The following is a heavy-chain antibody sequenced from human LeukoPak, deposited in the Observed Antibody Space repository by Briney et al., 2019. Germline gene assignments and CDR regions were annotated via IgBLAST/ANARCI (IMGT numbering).Heavy chain of an antibody. D-gene: IGHD4-17*01. V-gene: IGHV1-8*01. CDR1: GYTFTSYD. J-gene: IGHJ4*02. Sequence: ASVKVSCKASGYTFTSYDINWVRQATGQGLEWMGWMNPNSGNTGYAQKFQGRVTMTRNTSISTAYMELSSLRAEDTAVYYCARARAEGLHDYGDYGYWGQGTLVTVSS. CDR3: ARARAEGLHDYGDYGY. CDR2: MNPNSGNT.